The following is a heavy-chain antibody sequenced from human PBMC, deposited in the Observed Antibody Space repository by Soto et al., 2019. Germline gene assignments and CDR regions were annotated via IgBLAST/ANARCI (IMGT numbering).Heavy chain of an antibody. CDR3: ARGNSSWFRRDFDY. D-gene: IGHD6-13*01. CDR2: IYYSEST. V-gene: IGHV4-59*01. Sequence: SESLSLTCTVSGGSISSYYWSWIRQPPGKGMEWIEYIYYSESTNYNLSLKSRVTISVDTSKNQFSLKLSSVTAADSAVYYYARGNSSWFRRDFDYWGQGTLVTVSS. J-gene: IGHJ4*02. CDR1: GGSISSYY.